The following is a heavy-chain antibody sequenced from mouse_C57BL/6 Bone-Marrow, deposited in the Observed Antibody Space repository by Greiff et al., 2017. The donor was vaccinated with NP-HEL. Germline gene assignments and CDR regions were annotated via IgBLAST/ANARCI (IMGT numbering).Heavy chain of an antibody. CDR1: GFTFSSYG. V-gene: IGHV5-6*01. J-gene: IGHJ4*01. CDR2: ISSGGSYT. CDR3: ARHPYYAMDY. Sequence: EVQLQQPGGDLVKPGGSLKLSCAASGFTFSSYGMSWVRQTPDKRLEWVATISSGGSYTYYPDSVKGRFTISRDNAKSTLYLQMSSLKSEDTAMYYCARHPYYAMDYWGQGTSVTVSS.